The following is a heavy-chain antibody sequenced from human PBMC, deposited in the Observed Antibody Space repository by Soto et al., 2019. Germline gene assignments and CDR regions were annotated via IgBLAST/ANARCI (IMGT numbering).Heavy chain of an antibody. CDR1: GFTFSSYS. J-gene: IGHJ4*02. Sequence: GGSLRLSCAASGFTFSSYSMNWVRQAPGKGLEWVSYISSSSSTIYYADSVKGRFTISRDNAKNPLYLQMNSLRAEDTAVYYCAKNSENFGDSKYDYWGQGTLVTVSS. CDR2: ISSSSSTI. V-gene: IGHV3-48*01. D-gene: IGHD4-17*01. CDR3: AKNSENFGDSKYDY.